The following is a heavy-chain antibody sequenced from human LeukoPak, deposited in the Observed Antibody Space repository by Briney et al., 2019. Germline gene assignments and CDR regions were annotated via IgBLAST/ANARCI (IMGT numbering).Heavy chain of an antibody. Sequence: QAGGSLRLSCAASGFTFSSYGMHWVRQAPGKGLEWVAVIWYDGSNKYYADSVKGRFTISRDNSKNTLYLQMNSLRAEDTAVYYCARDQTVPPLFGGLFLWGQGTLVTVSS. D-gene: IGHD3-10*01. CDR1: GFTFSSYG. J-gene: IGHJ4*02. CDR2: IWYDGSNK. V-gene: IGHV3-33*01. CDR3: ARDQTVPPLFGGLFL.